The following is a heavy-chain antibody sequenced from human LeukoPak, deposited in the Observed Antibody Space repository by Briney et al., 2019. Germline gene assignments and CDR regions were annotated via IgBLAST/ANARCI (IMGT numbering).Heavy chain of an antibody. Sequence: ASVKVSCKSSGGTFSSYAISWVRHAHGQGLEWMGVIITIFGTANCAQKFQGRVTITTDESTSIAYMELSSLRSEDRAVYYCARSREGHRRGPTSAEYFQHWGQGTLVSVSS. J-gene: IGHJ1*01. D-gene: IGHD5-24*01. CDR2: IITIFGTA. V-gene: IGHV1-69*05. CDR3: ARSREGHRRGPTSAEYFQH. CDR1: GGTFSSYA.